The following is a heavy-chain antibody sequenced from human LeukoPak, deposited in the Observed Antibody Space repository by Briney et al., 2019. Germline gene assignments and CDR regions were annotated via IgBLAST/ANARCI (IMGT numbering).Heavy chain of an antibody. J-gene: IGHJ4*02. V-gene: IGHV1-69*04. D-gene: IGHD1-26*01. Sequence: SVKVSCKASGGTFSSYAISWVRQAPGQGLEWMGRIIPILGIANYAQKFQGRVTITADKSTSTAYMELSSLRSDDTAVYYCARDPPYSGSYYSDYWGQGTLVTVSS. CDR3: ARDPPYSGSYYSDY. CDR2: IIPILGIA. CDR1: GGTFSSYA.